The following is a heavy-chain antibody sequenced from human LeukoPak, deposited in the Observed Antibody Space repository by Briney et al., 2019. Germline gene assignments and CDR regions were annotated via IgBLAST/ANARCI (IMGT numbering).Heavy chain of an antibody. CDR3: VRDVHLDY. Sequence: DSVKGRFTISRDNGKNSVSLQMNSLRTEDTAVYYCVRDVHLDYWSQGILVTVSS. V-gene: IGHV3-21*01. J-gene: IGHJ4*02.